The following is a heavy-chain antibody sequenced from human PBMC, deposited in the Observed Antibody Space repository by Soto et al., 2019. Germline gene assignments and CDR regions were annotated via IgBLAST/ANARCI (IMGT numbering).Heavy chain of an antibody. CDR3: ARVARSYDFWSGYDAHGYNDY. J-gene: IGHJ4*02. D-gene: IGHD3-3*01. CDR1: GGSISSGGYY. CDR2: IYYSGST. Sequence: QVQLQESGPGLVKPSQTLSLTCTVPGGSISSGGYYWSWIRQHPGKGLEWIGYIYYSGSTYYNPSLKSRVTISVDTSKNQFSLKLSSVTAADTAVYYCARVARSYDFWSGYDAHGYNDYWGQGTLVTVSS. V-gene: IGHV4-31*03.